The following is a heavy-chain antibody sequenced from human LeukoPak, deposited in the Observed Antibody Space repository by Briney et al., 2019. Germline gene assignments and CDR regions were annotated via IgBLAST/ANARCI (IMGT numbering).Heavy chain of an antibody. CDR1: GFTFSNYA. CDR3: ARDAGAYDY. CDR2: VSAGGGST. V-gene: IGHV3-23*01. D-gene: IGHD2-8*02. Sequence: PGGSLRLSSASSGFTFSNYAMSWVRQAPGKGLDWVSAVSAGGGSTYYADSVRGRFTICRDNSKKTLYLQMNSLRAEDTAVYYCARDAGAYDYWGQGTLVTVSS. J-gene: IGHJ4*02.